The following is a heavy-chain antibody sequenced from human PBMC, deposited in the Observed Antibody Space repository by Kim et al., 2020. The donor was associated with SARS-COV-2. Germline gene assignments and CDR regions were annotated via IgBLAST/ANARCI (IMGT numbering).Heavy chain of an antibody. V-gene: IGHV3-74*01. D-gene: IGHD3-3*01. CDR1: GFTFSTYW. Sequence: GGSLRLSCAASGFTFSTYWMHWVRQAPGKGLVWVSRIKSDGSSTFYADSVKGRFTVSRDNAKNTLYLQMNSLRAEDTAVYYCTKSDWFDPWGQGTLVTVSS. CDR3: TKSDWFDP. CDR2: IKSDGSST. J-gene: IGHJ5*02.